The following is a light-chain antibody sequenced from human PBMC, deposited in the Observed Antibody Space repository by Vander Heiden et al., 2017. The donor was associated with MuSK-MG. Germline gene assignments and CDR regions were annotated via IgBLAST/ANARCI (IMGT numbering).Light chain of an antibody. Sequence: DTQITQSPSSLSASVGDRVTITCQASQDVRNYLTWYQQKPGKAPKLLIFDASNLATGVPSRFSGRGSGTDFTFTISSRQPEDFATYYCQQYDNVPTYTFGQGTKLEIK. V-gene: IGKV1-33*01. J-gene: IGKJ2*01. CDR2: DAS. CDR1: QDVRNY. CDR3: QQYDNVPTYT.